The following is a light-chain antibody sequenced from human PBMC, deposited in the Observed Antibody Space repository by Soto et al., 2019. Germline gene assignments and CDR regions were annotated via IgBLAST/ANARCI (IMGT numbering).Light chain of an antibody. J-gene: IGLJ1*01. CDR2: EVS. CDR3: CSYAGSSTYF. Sequence: QSALTQPASVSGSPGQSITISCTGTSSDVGSYNLVSWYQQHPGKAPKLMIYEVSKRPSGVSNRFSGSKSGNTASLTISGFQAEDEADYYCCSYAGSSTYFFGTGTKVT. V-gene: IGLV2-23*02. CDR1: SSDVGSYNL.